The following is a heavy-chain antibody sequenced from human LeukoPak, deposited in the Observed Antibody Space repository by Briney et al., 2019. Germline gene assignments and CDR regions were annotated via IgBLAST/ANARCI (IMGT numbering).Heavy chain of an antibody. CDR2: ISAYNGNT. CDR3: ARAKIATMVRGVIILNWFDP. Sequence: ASVKVSCKASGYTFTSYYMHWVRQAPGQGLEWMGWISAYNGNTNYAQKFQGRVTMTRNTSISTAYMELSSLRSEDTAVYYCARAKIATMVRGVIILNWFDPWGQGTLVTVSS. J-gene: IGHJ5*02. CDR1: GYTFTSYY. D-gene: IGHD3-10*01. V-gene: IGHV1-8*02.